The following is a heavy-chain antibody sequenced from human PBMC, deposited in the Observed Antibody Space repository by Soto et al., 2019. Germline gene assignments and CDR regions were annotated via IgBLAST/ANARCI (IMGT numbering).Heavy chain of an antibody. CDR2: INHSGST. D-gene: IGHD1-1*01. V-gene: IGHV4-34*01. J-gene: IGHJ1*01. Sequence: QVQLQQWGAGLLKPSETLSLTCAVYGGSLSGYYWSWIRQPPGKGLEWIGEINHSGSTNYNPSLKRRVTISVDTSLHQLSLKLSSVTAADTAVYYCARGGAHQLIRTDYFQHWGQGILVTVSS. CDR3: ARGGAHQLIRTDYFQH. CDR1: GGSLSGYY.